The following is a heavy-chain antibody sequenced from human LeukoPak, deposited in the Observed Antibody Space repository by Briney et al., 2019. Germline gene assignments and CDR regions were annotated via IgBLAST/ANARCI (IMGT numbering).Heavy chain of an antibody. D-gene: IGHD3-3*01. CDR2: IIPIFGTA. Sequence: ASVKVSCKASGGTFSSYAISWVRQAPGQGLEWMGGIIPIFGTANYAQKFQGRVTITADKSTSTAYMELSSLRSEDMAVYYCARARYETRIWPKSRYDYYHYMDVWGKGTTVTVSS. CDR3: ARARYETRIWPKSRYDYYHYMDV. J-gene: IGHJ6*03. CDR1: GGTFSSYA. V-gene: IGHV1-69*06.